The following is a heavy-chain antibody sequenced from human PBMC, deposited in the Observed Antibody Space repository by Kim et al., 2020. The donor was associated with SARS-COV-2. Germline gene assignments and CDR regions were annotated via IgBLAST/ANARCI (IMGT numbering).Heavy chain of an antibody. J-gene: IGHJ4*02. CDR3: ARDQSVNWNDDYFDY. Sequence: DSVKGRFTISRDNSKNALYLQMNSLRAEDTAVYYCARDQSVNWNDDYFDYWGQGTLVTVSS. D-gene: IGHD1-1*01. V-gene: IGHV3-30*07.